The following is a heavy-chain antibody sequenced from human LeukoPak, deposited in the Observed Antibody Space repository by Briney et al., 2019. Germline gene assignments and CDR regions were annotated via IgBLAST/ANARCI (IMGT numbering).Heavy chain of an antibody. CDR1: GFTVSSNY. CDR3: AREVGSSRAFDI. D-gene: IGHD2-15*01. V-gene: IGHV3-66*01. Sequence: GGSLILSCAASGFTVSSNYMSWVRQAPGKGLEWVSVIYSGGSTYYADSVKGRFTISRDNSKNTLYLQMNSLRAEDTAVYYCAREVGSSRAFDIWGQGTMVTVSS. CDR2: IYSGGST. J-gene: IGHJ3*02.